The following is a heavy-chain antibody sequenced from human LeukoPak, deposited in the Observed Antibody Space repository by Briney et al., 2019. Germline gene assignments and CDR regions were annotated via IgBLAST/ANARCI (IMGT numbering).Heavy chain of an antibody. Sequence: SVKVSCKASGGTFSSYAISWVRQAPGQGLEWMGRIIPIFGIANYAQKFQGRVTITVDKSTSTAYMELSSLRSEDTAVYYCARIYCSGGSCYSFDPWGQGTLVTVSS. CDR3: ARIYCSGGSCYSFDP. CDR1: GGTFSSYA. J-gene: IGHJ5*02. D-gene: IGHD2-15*01. V-gene: IGHV1-69*04. CDR2: IIPIFGIA.